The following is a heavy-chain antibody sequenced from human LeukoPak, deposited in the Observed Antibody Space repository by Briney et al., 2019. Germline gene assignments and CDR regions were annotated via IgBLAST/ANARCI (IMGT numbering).Heavy chain of an antibody. J-gene: IGHJ6*03. CDR2: ISSSGSTI. CDR1: GFTFSDYY. V-gene: IGHV3-11*04. D-gene: IGHD2-21*01. CDR3: ASLSPPINPICGGDCYSPYMDV. Sequence: GGSLRLSCAASGFTFSDYYMSWIRQAPGKGLEWVSYISSSGSTIYYADSVKGRFTISRDNAKNSLYLQMNSLRAEDTAVYYCASLSPPINPICGGDCYSPYMDVWGKGTTVTVSS.